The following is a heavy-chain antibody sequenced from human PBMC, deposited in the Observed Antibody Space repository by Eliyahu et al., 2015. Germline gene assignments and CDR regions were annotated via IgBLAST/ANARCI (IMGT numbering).Heavy chain of an antibody. Sequence: QVQLQESGPGLVKPSETLSLTCTVSGGSIXSYYWSWIRQPPGKGLEWIGYIYYSGSTNYNPSLKSRVTISADTSKNQFSLKLSSVTAADTAVYYCARQVGSGVCSGGSCGWGYWGQGALVTVSS. J-gene: IGHJ4*02. V-gene: IGHV4-59*08. CDR3: ARQVGSGVCSGGSCGWGY. D-gene: IGHD2-15*01. CDR1: GGSIXSYY. CDR2: IYYSGST.